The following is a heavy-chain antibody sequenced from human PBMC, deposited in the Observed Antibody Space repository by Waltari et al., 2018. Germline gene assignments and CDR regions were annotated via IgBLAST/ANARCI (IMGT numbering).Heavy chain of an antibody. CDR2: ISHSGDT. J-gene: IGHJ4*02. Sequence: QVQLQESGPGRVQPSQTLSLTCSVSGFSLSSGSYYWRWIRQHPGKGLEWIGYISHSGDTDYSPSLRSRLTLSVDTSKNQFSLKLNSVTAADTGVYFCAGRGAKMFSIWGRGTLVTVSS. CDR3: AGRGAKMFSI. V-gene: IGHV4-31*02. CDR1: GFSLSSGSYY. D-gene: IGHD3-3*02.